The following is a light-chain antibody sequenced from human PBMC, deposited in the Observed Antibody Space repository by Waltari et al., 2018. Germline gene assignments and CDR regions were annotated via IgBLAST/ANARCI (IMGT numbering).Light chain of an antibody. V-gene: IGLV4-69*01. CDR3: QTGGHGTWV. J-gene: IGLJ3*02. CDR2: VNSDGSH. CDR1: IGHSSNV. Sequence: QLVLTQSPSASASLVASVKLTCTLSIGHSSNVIAWHQQQPEKGPRYLMKVNSDGSHSKGDEIPDRFSGSSSGAERYLTISSVQSEDEADYYCQTGGHGTWVFGGGTKLTVL.